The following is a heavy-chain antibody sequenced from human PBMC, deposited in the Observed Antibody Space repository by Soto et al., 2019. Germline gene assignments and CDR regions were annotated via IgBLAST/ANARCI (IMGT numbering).Heavy chain of an antibody. Sequence: GGSLRLSCAASGFTFSSYAMHWVRQAPGKGLEWVAVISYDGSNKYYADSVKGRFTISRDNSKNSLYLQMNSLGAEDTAVYYCAREGHNGQLEGIGYYGMDVWGQGTTVTVSS. J-gene: IGHJ6*02. CDR2: ISYDGSNK. CDR1: GFTFSSYA. D-gene: IGHD6-6*01. CDR3: AREGHNGQLEGIGYYGMDV. V-gene: IGHV3-30-3*01.